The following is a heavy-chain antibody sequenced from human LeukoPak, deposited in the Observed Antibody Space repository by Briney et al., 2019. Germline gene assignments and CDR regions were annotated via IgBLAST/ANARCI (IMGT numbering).Heavy chain of an antibody. Sequence: SESLSLTCAVYGGSLSNYYWSWIRQSPGKGLEWIGEINHSGSTTYNASLKSRVTISVDRSKNQFSLKLSSVTAADTAVYYCARVRDYNWNFDYWGQGTLVTVSS. CDR1: GGSLSNYY. V-gene: IGHV4-34*01. CDR3: ARVRDYNWNFDY. CDR2: INHSGST. D-gene: IGHD1-20*01. J-gene: IGHJ4*02.